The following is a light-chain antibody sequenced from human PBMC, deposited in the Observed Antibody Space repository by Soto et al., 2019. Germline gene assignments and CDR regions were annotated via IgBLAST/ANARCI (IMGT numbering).Light chain of an antibody. Sequence: SALTQPRSVSGSPGQSVTISCTGTSSDVGGYNYVSWYQQHPGKAPKLMIYDVSKRPSGVPDRFSGSKSGNTASLTISGLQAEDEADYYCCSYAGSYTSLHVFGTGTKLTVL. CDR3: CSYAGSYTSLHV. V-gene: IGLV2-11*01. CDR2: DVS. J-gene: IGLJ1*01. CDR1: SSDVGGYNY.